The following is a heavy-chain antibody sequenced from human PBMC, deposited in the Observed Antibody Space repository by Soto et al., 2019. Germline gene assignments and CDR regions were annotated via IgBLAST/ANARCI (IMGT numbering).Heavy chain of an antibody. J-gene: IGHJ5*01. CDR1: GYGFTGYW. V-gene: IGHV5-51*01. D-gene: IGHD5-12*01. CDR2: IYPGDSDT. CDR3: ARLLYSGYDLNGFDP. Sequence: PGDLLKISGKGLGYGFTGYWIVWGRRLPGKGLEGMGIIYPGDSDTRYSPSFKGQSTISADKSISTAYLQWSCMKASDTAMYYGARLLYSGYDLNGFDPWGQGTLVTVSS.